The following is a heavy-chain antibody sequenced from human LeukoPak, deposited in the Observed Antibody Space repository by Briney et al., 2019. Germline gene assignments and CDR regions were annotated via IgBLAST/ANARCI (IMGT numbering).Heavy chain of an antibody. CDR2: INPSGGST. CDR3: ARTAYSDYSLGF. V-gene: IGHV1-46*04. D-gene: IGHD5-12*01. J-gene: IGHJ4*02. Sequence: ASVKVSCKASGYTFTSYYMHWVRQAPGQGLEWMGIINPSGGSTSYADSVKGRFTISRDNAKNTLYLQMNSLRAEDTAVYYCARTAYSDYSLGFWGQGTLVTVSS. CDR1: GYTFTSYY.